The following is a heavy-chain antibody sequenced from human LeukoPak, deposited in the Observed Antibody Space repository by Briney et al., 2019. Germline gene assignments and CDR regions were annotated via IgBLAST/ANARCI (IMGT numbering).Heavy chain of an antibody. CDR3: ARNPSPYYDILTGYLMGAFDI. J-gene: IGHJ3*02. CDR1: GFTFSSYG. Sequence: GGSLRLSCAASGFTFSSYGMHWVRQAPGKGLEWVAVIWYDGSNKYYADSVKGRFTISRDNSKNPLYLQTNSLRPEDTAAYYCARNPSPYYDILTGYLMGAFDIWCQGTMVTVSS. D-gene: IGHD3-9*01. V-gene: IGHV3-33*01. CDR2: IWYDGSNK.